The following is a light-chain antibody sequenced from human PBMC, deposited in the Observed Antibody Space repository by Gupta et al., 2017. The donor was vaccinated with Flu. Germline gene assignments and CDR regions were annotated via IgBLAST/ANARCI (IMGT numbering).Light chain of an antibody. CDR3: QHYTTSSPYA. Sequence: DIQMTQSPSTLSASVGDRVTITCRASQSISSWLAWYQHKPGRVPKLLIYKASTLKTGVPSRFSGSGSGTEFTLTISSLQPDDFATYYCQHYTTSSPYAFGQGTKLEIK. CDR1: QSISSW. J-gene: IGKJ2*01. V-gene: IGKV1-5*03. CDR2: KAS.